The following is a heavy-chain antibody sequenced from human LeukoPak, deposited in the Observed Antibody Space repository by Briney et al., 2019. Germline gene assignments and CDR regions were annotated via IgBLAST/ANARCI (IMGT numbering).Heavy chain of an antibody. D-gene: IGHD3-22*01. V-gene: IGHV3-21*01. CDR3: ARGSMDYYDSSGSEYSQH. Sequence: GSLRLSCAASGFTFSSYSMNWVRQAPGKGLEWVSSISSSSSYIYYADSVKGRFTISRDNAKNSLYLQMNSLRAEDTAVYYCARGSMDYYDSSGSEYSQHWGQGTLVTVSS. J-gene: IGHJ1*01. CDR1: GFTFSSYS. CDR2: ISSSSSYI.